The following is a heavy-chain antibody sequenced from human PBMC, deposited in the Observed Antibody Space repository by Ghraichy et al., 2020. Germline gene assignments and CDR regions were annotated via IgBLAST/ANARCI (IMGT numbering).Heavy chain of an antibody. D-gene: IGHD4-11*01. V-gene: IGHV4-59*08. CDR1: GGSISSYY. J-gene: IGHJ6*03. CDR2: IYYSGST. Sequence: SQTLSLTCTVSGGSISSYYWSWIRQPPGKGLEWIGYIYYSGSTNYNPSLKSRVTISVDTSKNQFSLKLSSVTAADTAVYYCARLGTTGHYYYYMDVWGKGTTVTVSS. CDR3: ARLGTTGHYYYYMDV.